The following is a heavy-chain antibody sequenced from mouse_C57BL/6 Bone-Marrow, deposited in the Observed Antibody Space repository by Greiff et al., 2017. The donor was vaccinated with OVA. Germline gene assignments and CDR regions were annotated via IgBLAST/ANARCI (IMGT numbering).Heavy chain of an antibody. CDR2: ICWDDDN. CDR1: GFSLSTFGRG. J-gene: IGHJ1*03. Sequence: QVTLKGCGPGILQPSPTLGLTCSFSGFSLSTFGRGVGWIRRPSGKGLDWLAHICWDDDNYYNPAWKGRLTISKDTSKNQVFLKIANVDTADTATYYCARIPYYYGRPRYFDVWGTGTTVTVSS. D-gene: IGHD1-1*01. V-gene: IGHV8-8*01. CDR3: ARIPYYYGRPRYFDV.